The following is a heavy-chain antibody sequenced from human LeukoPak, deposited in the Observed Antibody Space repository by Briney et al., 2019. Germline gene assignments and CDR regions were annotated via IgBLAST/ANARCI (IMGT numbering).Heavy chain of an antibody. V-gene: IGHV3-30*02. CDR1: GFTFSNYG. Sequence: PGGSLRLSCVASGFTFSNYGMHCVRQAPGKGLEWLTFILSDGSNKYYADSVKGRFTISRDNSKNTLYLQINSLRADDTAVYYCATSRWFDPWGQGTLVTVSS. CDR2: ILSDGSNK. J-gene: IGHJ5*02. CDR3: ATSRWFDP.